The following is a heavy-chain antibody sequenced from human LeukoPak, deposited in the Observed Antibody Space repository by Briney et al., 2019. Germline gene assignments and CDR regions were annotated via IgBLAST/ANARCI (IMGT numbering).Heavy chain of an antibody. Sequence: SETLSLTCAVFGGSISSGDYSWSWIRQPPGKGLEWIGYIYHSGRTYYNPSLKSRVTISIDRSKNQFSLKLSSVTAADTAVYYCARDLLWFGEAYFDYWGQGTLVTVSS. CDR3: ARDLLWFGEAYFDY. V-gene: IGHV4-30-2*01. D-gene: IGHD3-10*01. CDR2: IYHSGRT. CDR1: GGSISSGDYS. J-gene: IGHJ4*02.